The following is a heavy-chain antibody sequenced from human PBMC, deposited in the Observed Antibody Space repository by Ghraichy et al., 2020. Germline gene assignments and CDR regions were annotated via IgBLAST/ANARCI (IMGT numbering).Heavy chain of an antibody. J-gene: IGHJ4*02. Sequence: GGSLRLSCAASGFTFSSYAMNWVRQAPGKGLEWVSAISGSGGSTNYADSVKGRFTISRDNSKNTLYLQMNSLRAEDTAVYYCAKGVNIVATILVPLDYWGQGTLVTVSS. CDR3: AKGVNIVATILVPLDY. CDR1: GFTFSSYA. D-gene: IGHD5-12*01. CDR2: ISGSGGST. V-gene: IGHV3-23*01.